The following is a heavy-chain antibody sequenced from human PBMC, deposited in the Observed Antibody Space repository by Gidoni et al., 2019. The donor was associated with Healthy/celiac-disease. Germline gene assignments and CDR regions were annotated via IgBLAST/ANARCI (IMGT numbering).Heavy chain of an antibody. D-gene: IGHD1-7*01. CDR2: IYWDDDK. CDR3: AHRPMAGTTFFFDY. V-gene: IGHV2-5*02. CDR1: GFSLSTSGAG. Sequence: QITLKESGPTLVKPTQTLTLTCTFSGFSLSTSGAGVGWIRQPPGKALEWLALIYWDDDKRYSPSLKSRLTITKDTSKNQVVLTMTNMDPVDTATYYCAHRPMAGTTFFFDYWGQGTLVTVSS. J-gene: IGHJ4*02.